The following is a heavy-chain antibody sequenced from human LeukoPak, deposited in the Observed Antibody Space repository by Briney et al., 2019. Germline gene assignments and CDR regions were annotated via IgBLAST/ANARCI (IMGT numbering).Heavy chain of an antibody. V-gene: IGHV3-74*01. CDR3: ARAVSLGYHNWFDP. CDR1: GFTLSSYW. CDR2: INSDGSST. Sequence: GGSLRLSCAASGFTLSSYWMHWVRQAPGKGLVWVSRINSDGSSTTYADSVKGQFTISRDNAKNTLYLQMNSLRAEDTAVYYCARAVSLGYHNWFDPWGQGTLVTVSS. J-gene: IGHJ5*02. D-gene: IGHD5-12*01.